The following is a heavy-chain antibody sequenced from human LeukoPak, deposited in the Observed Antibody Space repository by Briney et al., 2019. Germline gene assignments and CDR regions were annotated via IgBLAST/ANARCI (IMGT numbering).Heavy chain of an antibody. CDR1: GFAFSSYG. Sequence: GGSLRLSCADSGFAFSSYGMNWVRQAPGKGLEWVSSISGSSSYIYYADSVKGRFTISRDNAKNSLYLQMNSLRAEDTAVYYCATYMVRGATYYFDYWGQGTLVTVSS. CDR2: ISGSSSYI. CDR3: ATYMVRGATYYFDY. V-gene: IGHV3-21*01. J-gene: IGHJ4*02. D-gene: IGHD3-10*01.